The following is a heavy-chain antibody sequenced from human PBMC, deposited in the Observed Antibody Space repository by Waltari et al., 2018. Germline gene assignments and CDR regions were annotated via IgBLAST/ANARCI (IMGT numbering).Heavy chain of an antibody. V-gene: IGHV4-4*07. CDR3: ARETDYYDSSGYFYYFDY. D-gene: IGHD3-22*01. CDR2: IYTSGST. J-gene: IGHJ4*02. CDR1: GGSISSYY. Sequence: QVQLQESGPGLVKPSETLSLTCTVSGGSISSYYWSWIRQPAGKGLEWIGRIYTSGSTNYNTSLKSRVTMSVDTSKNQFSLKLSSVTAADTAVYYCARETDYYDSSGYFYYFDYWGQGTLVTVSS.